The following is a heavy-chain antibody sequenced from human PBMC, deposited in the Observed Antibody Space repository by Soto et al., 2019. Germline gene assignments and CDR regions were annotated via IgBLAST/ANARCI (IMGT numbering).Heavy chain of an antibody. CDR3: ARGWELGNWFDP. CDR1: GGSFSGYY. Sequence: PSETLSLTCAVYGGSFSGYYWSWIRQPPGKGLEWIGEINHSGSTNYNPSLKSRVTISVDTSKNQFSLKLSSVTAADTAVYYCARGWELGNWFDPWGQGTLVTVSS. V-gene: IGHV4-34*01. J-gene: IGHJ5*02. CDR2: INHSGST. D-gene: IGHD1-26*01.